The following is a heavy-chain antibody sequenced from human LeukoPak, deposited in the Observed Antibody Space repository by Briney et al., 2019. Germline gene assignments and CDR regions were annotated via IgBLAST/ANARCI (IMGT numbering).Heavy chain of an antibody. J-gene: IGHJ4*02. CDR1: GFTFDDYA. V-gene: IGHV3-9*03. Sequence: PGGSLRLSCAASGFTFDDYAMHWVRQAPGKGLEWVSGISWNGGSIGYADSVKGRFTISRDNAKSSLYLQMNSLRAEDMALYYCAKGQLWLRDYFDYWGQGTLVTVSS. CDR2: ISWNGGSI. CDR3: AKGQLWLRDYFDY. D-gene: IGHD5-18*01.